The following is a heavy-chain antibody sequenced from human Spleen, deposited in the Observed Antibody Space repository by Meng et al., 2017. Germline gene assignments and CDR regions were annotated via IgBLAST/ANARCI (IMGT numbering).Heavy chain of an antibody. CDR3: ARDWWSYYDY. D-gene: IGHD2-15*01. J-gene: IGHJ4*02. Sequence: ASVKVSCKASGYTFIGNYLHWVRQAPGQGLEWLGWINPNTGGTNYAQNFQGRVTMTRDTSISTAYMELSSLRSDDTAVYYCARDWWSYYDYWGQGTLVTGSS. CDR1: GYTFIGNY. V-gene: IGHV1-2*02. CDR2: INPNTGGT.